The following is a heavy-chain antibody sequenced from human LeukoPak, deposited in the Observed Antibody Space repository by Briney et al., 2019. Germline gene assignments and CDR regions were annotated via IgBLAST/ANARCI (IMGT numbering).Heavy chain of an antibody. CDR2: ISGSGGST. CDR3: AKSPRPYGSGSYNDY. D-gene: IGHD3-10*01. V-gene: IGHV3-23*01. Sequence: GGSLRLSCAASRFTFSSYAMSWVRQAPGKGLEWVSAISGSGGSTYYADSVKGRFTISRDNSKNTLYLQMNSLRAEDTAVYYCAKSPRPYGSGSYNDYWGQGTLVTVSS. CDR1: RFTFSSYA. J-gene: IGHJ4*02.